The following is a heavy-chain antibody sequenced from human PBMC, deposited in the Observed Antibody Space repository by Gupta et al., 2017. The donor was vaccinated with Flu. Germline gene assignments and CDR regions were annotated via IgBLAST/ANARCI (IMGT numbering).Heavy chain of an antibody. V-gene: IGHV3-15*01. CDR2: IKSKAEGGTT. J-gene: IGHJ4*02. CDR1: GFLFSDAW. CDR3: TTDQSHETSPSYDYVWGTYRYLYYFDY. Sequence: EVKLVESGGGLVKPGGSLRLSCAASGFLFSDAWMSWVRQAPGKGLEWIGRIKSKAEGGTTDYPAPLQGRFTISRDDSENALYLQINSLKTEDTAVYYCTTDQSHETSPSYDYVWGTYRYLYYFDYWGQGTLVTVSS. D-gene: IGHD3-16*02.